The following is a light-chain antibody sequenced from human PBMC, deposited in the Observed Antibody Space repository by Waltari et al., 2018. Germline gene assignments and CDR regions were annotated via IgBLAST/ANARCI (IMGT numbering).Light chain of an antibody. CDR1: SSDVGCYNY. CDR3: CSYTSINTLYV. J-gene: IGLJ1*01. Sequence: QSALTQPASVSGSPGQSITISCPGTSSDVGCYNYVSWYQQHPGKAPKIMISDVSYRPSGVSNRFSGSKSGNTASLTISGLQAEDEADYYCCSYTSINTLYVFGTGTKVTVL. V-gene: IGLV2-14*01. CDR2: DVS.